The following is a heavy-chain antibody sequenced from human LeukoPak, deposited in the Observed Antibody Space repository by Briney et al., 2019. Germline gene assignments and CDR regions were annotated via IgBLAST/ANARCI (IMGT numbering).Heavy chain of an antibody. V-gene: IGHV1-8*01. Sequence: VASVKVSCKASGYTFTSYDNNWVRQATGQGLEWMGWMNPNSGNTGYAQKFQGRVTMTRNTSISTAYMELSSLRSEDTGVYYCARLPKTYYYDSSGYYYWGQGTLVTVSS. CDR3: ARLPKTYYYDSSGYYY. CDR2: MNPNSGNT. CDR1: GYTFTSYD. J-gene: IGHJ4*02. D-gene: IGHD3-22*01.